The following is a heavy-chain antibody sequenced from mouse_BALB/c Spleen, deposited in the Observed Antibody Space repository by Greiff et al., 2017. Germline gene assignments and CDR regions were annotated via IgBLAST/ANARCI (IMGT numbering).Heavy chain of an antibody. CDR1: GYTFTSYW. Sequence: QVQLQQPGAELVKPGASVKLSCKASGYTFTSYWMHWVKQRPGQGLEWIGEINPSNGRTNYNEKFKSKATLTVDKSSSTAYMQLSSLTSEDSAVYFCAKDYGYMWYFDVWGAGTTVTVSS. CDR3: AKDYGYMWYFDV. CDR2: INPSNGRT. J-gene: IGHJ1*01. D-gene: IGHD2-2*01. V-gene: IGHV1S81*02.